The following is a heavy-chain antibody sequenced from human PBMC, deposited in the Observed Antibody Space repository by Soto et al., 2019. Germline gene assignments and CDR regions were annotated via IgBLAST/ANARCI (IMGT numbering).Heavy chain of an antibody. CDR1: GYTLAELS. Sequence: ASVKVSCKVSGYTLAELSMHWVRQAPGKGLEWMGGFDPEDGETIYAQKFQGRVTMTEDTSTDTAYMELSSLRSEDTAVYYCATAVRGVISFCYGKDVWGQGTTVTGSS. V-gene: IGHV1-24*01. J-gene: IGHJ6*02. CDR3: ATAVRGVISFCYGKDV. CDR2: FDPEDGET. D-gene: IGHD3-10*01.